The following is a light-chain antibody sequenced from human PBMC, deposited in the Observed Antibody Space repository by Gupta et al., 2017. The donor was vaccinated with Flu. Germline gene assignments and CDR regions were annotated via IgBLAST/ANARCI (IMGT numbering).Light chain of an antibody. V-gene: IGKV2-28*01. CDR2: LVS. CDR1: QSLLHIHGYNY. CDR3: MQALQTPPT. J-gene: IGKJ1*01. Sequence: IVMTQSPLALPVTPGQPASISCRSSQSLLHIHGYNYLNWYQQRPGQPPRLLMYLVSNRDSGVPDRFSGSGSGPNFTLKISRVEAEDVGIYYCMQALQTPPTFGQGTKVEIK.